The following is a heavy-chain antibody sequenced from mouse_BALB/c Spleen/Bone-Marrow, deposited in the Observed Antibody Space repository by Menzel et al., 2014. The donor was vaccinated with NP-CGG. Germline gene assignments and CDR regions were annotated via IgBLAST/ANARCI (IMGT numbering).Heavy chain of an antibody. D-gene: IGHD1-1*01. CDR2: IWAGGSI. Sequence: VKLVESGPGLVAPSQSLSITCTVSEFSLSSYGVHWVRQPPGKGLEWLGSIWAGGSINYNSALMSRLSISKDNSKSQVFLKVKGLQNDDTAMYYCAREGRGSYGSSGYAMDYWGQGTSVTVSS. J-gene: IGHJ4*01. CDR3: AREGRGSYGSSGYAMDY. V-gene: IGHV2-9*02. CDR1: EFSLSSYG.